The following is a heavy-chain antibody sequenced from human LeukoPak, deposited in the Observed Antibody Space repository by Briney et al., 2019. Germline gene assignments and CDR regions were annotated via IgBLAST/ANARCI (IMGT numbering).Heavy chain of an antibody. D-gene: IGHD2-2*01. Sequence: GGSLRLSCTASGFTFGDYAMSWFRQAPGKGLEWVGFIRSKAYGGTTEYAASVKGRFTISRDDSKSIAYLQMNSLKTEDTAVYYCTRDFMPDAFDIWGQGTMVTVSS. CDR2: IRSKAYGGTT. CDR3: TRDFMPDAFDI. CDR1: GFTFGDYA. V-gene: IGHV3-49*03. J-gene: IGHJ3*02.